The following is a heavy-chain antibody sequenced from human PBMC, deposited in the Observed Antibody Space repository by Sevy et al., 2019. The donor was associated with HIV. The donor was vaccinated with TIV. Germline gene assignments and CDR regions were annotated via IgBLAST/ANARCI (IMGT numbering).Heavy chain of an antibody. Sequence: GGSLRLSCAASGFTFSSYWMHWVRQAPGKGLVWVSPINSDGSSTSYADSVKGRFTISRDNAKNTLYLQMNSLRAEDTAVYYCARSIWSGYYFDYWGQGTLVTVSS. V-gene: IGHV3-74*01. CDR3: ARSIWSGYYFDY. J-gene: IGHJ4*02. CDR1: GFTFSSYW. D-gene: IGHD3-3*01. CDR2: INSDGSST.